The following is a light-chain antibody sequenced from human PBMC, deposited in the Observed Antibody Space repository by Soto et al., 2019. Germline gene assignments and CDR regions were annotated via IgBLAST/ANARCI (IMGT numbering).Light chain of an antibody. Sequence: DIQMTQSPSSVSASVGDRVTITCRASHGIGSWLAWYQQKPGKAPKLLISGASSLQSGVPSRFSGSGSGTDFTLTISCLQPEDVATYYCQQANGSPFTFGPGTKVDIK. J-gene: IGKJ3*01. V-gene: IGKV1D-12*01. CDR1: HGIGSW. CDR3: QQANGSPFT. CDR2: GAS.